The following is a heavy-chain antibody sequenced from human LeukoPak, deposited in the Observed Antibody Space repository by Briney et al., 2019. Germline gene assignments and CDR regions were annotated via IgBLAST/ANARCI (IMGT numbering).Heavy chain of an antibody. CDR3: ARGSLAAAGTSFDY. D-gene: IGHD6-13*01. J-gene: IGHJ4*02. Sequence: GGSLRLSCAASGFTFRNAWMSWVRQAPGKGLEWVSSISSSSIYIYYGDSVRGRFTISRDNAKNSLYLQMNSLRAEDTAVYYCARGSLAAAGTSFDYWGQGTLVTVSS. CDR1: GFTFRNAW. V-gene: IGHV3-21*01. CDR2: ISSSSIYI.